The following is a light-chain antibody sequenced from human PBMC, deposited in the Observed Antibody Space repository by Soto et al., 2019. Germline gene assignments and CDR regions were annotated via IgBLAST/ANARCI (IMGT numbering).Light chain of an antibody. Sequence: QSVLTQPPSASGTPGQRVTISCSGSNSNIGSNTVHWDQQLPGTAPKLLIYSNNQRPSGVPDRFSGSKSGTSASLSISGLQSEDEADYYCAAWDDILNGVVFGGGTKLTVL. CDR2: SNN. V-gene: IGLV1-44*01. J-gene: IGLJ2*01. CDR1: NSNIGSNT. CDR3: AAWDDILNGVV.